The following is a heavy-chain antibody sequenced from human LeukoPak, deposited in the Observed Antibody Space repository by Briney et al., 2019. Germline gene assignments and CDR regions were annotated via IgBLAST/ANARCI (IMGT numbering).Heavy chain of an antibody. CDR3: ARAGYSMDTEYFQP. J-gene: IGHJ1*01. V-gene: IGHV3-48*03. CDR2: ISNSGTAI. D-gene: IGHD5-18*01. Sequence: PGGSLRLSCAASGFTFSSYEMNWVRQAPGKGLEWVSYISNSGTAIYYADSVKGRFTISRDNAKSSLYLQMNSLRAEDTAVYYCARAGYSMDTEYFQPWGQGTLVTVSS. CDR1: GFTFSSYE.